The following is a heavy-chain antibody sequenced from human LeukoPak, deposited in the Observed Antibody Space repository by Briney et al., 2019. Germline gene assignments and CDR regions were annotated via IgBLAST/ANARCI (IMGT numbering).Heavy chain of an antibody. J-gene: IGHJ5*02. Sequence: ASVKVSCKASGYTFTSYYMHWVRQAPGQGLEWMGIINPSGGSTSYAQKFQGRVTMTRDTSTSTVYMELSSLRSEDTGVYYCARAAAGRDWFDPWGQGTLVTVSS. CDR3: ARAAAGRDWFDP. CDR1: GYTFTSYY. CDR2: INPSGGST. V-gene: IGHV1-46*01. D-gene: IGHD6-13*01.